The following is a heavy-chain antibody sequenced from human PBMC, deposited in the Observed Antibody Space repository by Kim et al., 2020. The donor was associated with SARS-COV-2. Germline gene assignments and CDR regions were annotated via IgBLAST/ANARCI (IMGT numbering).Heavy chain of an antibody. CDR1: GFTVSSNH. D-gene: IGHD1-1*01. CDR2: IYSDTKT. Sequence: GGSLRLSCAASGFTVSSNHMNWVRQAPGKGLEWVSVIYSDTKTSYADSVKGRFTMSRDNSKNMLYLQMNSLRVEDTAVYYCARESRTRFDYWGQGTLATVSS. CDR3: ARESRTRFDY. V-gene: IGHV3-53*01. J-gene: IGHJ4*02.